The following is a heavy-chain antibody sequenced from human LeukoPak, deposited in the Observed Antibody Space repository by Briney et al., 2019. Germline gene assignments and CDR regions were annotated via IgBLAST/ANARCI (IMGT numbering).Heavy chain of an antibody. Sequence: AASVKVSCKASGYTFTSYGISWVRQAPGQGLEWMGWISAYNGNTNYAQKLQGRVTMTTDTSTSTAYMELRSLRSDDTAAYYCARASHYYGSGSYYDLLSGWFDPWGQGTLVTVSS. J-gene: IGHJ5*02. V-gene: IGHV1-18*04. D-gene: IGHD3-10*01. CDR3: ARASHYYGSGSYYDLLSGWFDP. CDR1: GYTFTSYG. CDR2: ISAYNGNT.